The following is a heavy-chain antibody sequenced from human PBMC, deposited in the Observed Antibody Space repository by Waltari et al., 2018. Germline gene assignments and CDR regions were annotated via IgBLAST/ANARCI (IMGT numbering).Heavy chain of an antibody. D-gene: IGHD3-22*01. CDR3: AKDSNYYDSSGPFEY. Sequence: QVQLVESGGGVVQPGRSLRLSCAASGFTFSSYGMHWVRQAPDKGLEWVTVISDDGSNKYYVDSVKGRFTISRDNSKNTLYLQMNSLRPEDTAVYYCAKDSNYYDSSGPFEYWGQGTLVTVSS. CDR2: ISDDGSNK. V-gene: IGHV3-30*18. CDR1: GFTFSSYG. J-gene: IGHJ4*02.